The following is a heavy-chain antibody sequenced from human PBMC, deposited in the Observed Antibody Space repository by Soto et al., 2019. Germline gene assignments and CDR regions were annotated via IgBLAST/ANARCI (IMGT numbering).Heavy chain of an antibody. D-gene: IGHD3-3*01. CDR2: IYWDDDK. CDR1: GFSLSTSGVG. V-gene: IGHV2-5*02. CDR3: AHSASFWSAQPPYFDY. J-gene: IGHJ4*02. Sequence: QITLKESGPPLVKPTQTLTLTCTFSGFSLSTSGVGVGWIRQPPGKALEWLALIYWDDDKRYSPSLKSRLTITKDTSKNQVVLTMTNMDPVDTATYYCAHSASFWSAQPPYFDYWGQGTLVTVSS.